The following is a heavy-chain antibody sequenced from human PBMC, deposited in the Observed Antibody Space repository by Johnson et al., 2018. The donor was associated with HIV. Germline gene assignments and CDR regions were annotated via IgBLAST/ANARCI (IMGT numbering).Heavy chain of an antibody. V-gene: IGHV3-30*02. Sequence: QMQLVESGGGVVQPGGSLRLSCAASGFTFSIYGMHWVRQAPGKGLEWVAFIRYDGSNKYYADSVKGRFTISRDNSKNTLYLQMKSLGAEDTAVYYCAELPGFGDYDDGALDIWGQGTMVTVSS. CDR1: GFTFSIYG. D-gene: IGHD4-17*01. J-gene: IGHJ3*02. CDR2: IRYDGSNK. CDR3: AELPGFGDYDDGALDI.